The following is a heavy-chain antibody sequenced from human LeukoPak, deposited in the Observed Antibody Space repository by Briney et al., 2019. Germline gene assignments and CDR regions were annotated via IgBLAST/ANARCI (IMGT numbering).Heavy chain of an antibody. CDR2: FDPEDGET. D-gene: IGHD3-9*01. Sequence: ASVKVSCKVSGYTLTELSMHWVRQAPGKGLEWMGGFDPEDGETIYAQKFQGRVTMTEDTSTDTAYMELSSLRSEDTAVYYCATVSVVRYFDWLSAPGAFDIWGQGTMVTVSS. J-gene: IGHJ3*02. CDR3: ATVSVVRYFDWLSAPGAFDI. CDR1: GYTLTELS. V-gene: IGHV1-24*01.